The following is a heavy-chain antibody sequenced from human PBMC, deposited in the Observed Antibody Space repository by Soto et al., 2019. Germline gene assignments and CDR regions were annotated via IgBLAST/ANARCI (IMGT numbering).Heavy chain of an antibody. CDR2: ISAYNGNT. J-gene: IGHJ2*01. CDR1: GYTFTSYG. CDR3: ARGVGIFGVSRHWYFDL. V-gene: IGHV1-18*01. Sequence: ASVKVSCKASGYTFTSYGISWVRQAPGQGLEWMGWISAYNGNTNYAQELQGRVTMTTDTSTSTAYMELRSLRSDDTAVYYCARGVGIFGVSRHWYFDLWGRGTLVTVSS. D-gene: IGHD3-3*01.